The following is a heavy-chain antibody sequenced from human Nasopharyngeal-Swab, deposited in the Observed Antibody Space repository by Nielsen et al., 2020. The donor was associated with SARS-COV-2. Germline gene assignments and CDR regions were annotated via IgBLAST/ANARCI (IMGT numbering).Heavy chain of an antibody. Sequence: ASVKVSCKASGYTFTSYGISWVRQAPGQGLEWKGWISAYNGNTNYAQKLQGRVTMTTDTSTSTAYMELRSLRSDDTAVYYCARDDNGAIAAAGDYWGQGTLVTVSS. CDR1: GYTFTSYG. V-gene: IGHV1-18*04. J-gene: IGHJ4*02. CDR3: ARDDNGAIAAAGDY. D-gene: IGHD6-13*01. CDR2: ISAYNGNT.